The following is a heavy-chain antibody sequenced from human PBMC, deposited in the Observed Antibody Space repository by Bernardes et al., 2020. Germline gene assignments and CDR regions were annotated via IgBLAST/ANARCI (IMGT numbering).Heavy chain of an antibody. CDR1: GGSISSYY. CDR2: IYYSGST. J-gene: IGHJ4*02. V-gene: IGHV4-59*01. Sequence: SETLSLTCTVSGGSISSYYWSWIRQPPGKGLEWIGYIYYSGSTNYNPSLKSRVTISVDTSKNQFSLKLSSVTAADTAVYYCASGGLHSSGWYGSFDYWGQGTLVTVSS. D-gene: IGHD6-19*01. CDR3: ASGGLHSSGWYGSFDY.